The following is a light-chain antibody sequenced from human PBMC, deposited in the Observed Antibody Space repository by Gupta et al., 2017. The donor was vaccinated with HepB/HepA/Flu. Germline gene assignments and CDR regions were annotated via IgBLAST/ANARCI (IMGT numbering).Light chain of an antibody. J-gene: IGLJ3*02. V-gene: IGLV4-69*01. CDR1: SGHITYA. CDR2: VNTDGTH. Sequence: QLVLTQSPSASASLGASVKLTCTLSSGHITYAVAWHQQQPEKGPRYLMKVNTDGTHIKGDGIPDRFSGSSSGAERYLTISSLQSEDEDDYYCQTWDTGIRVFGGGTKLTVL. CDR3: QTWDTGIRV.